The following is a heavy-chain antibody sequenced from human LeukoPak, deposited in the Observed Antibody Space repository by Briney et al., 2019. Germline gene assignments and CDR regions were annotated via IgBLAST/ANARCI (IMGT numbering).Heavy chain of an antibody. J-gene: IGHJ4*02. CDR3: AGPTKHSSGWPGI. CDR1: GGSISSYY. D-gene: IGHD6-19*01. Sequence: SETLSLTCTVSGGSISSYYWSWIRQPPGKGLEWIGYIYYSGSTNYNPSLKSRVTISVDTSKNQFSLKLSSVTAADTAVYYCAGPTKHSSGWPGIWGQGTLVTVSS. V-gene: IGHV4-59*08. CDR2: IYYSGST.